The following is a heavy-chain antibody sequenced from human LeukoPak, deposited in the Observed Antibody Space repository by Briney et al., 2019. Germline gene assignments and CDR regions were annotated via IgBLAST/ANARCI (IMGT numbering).Heavy chain of an antibody. CDR3: ARDCRQLVLYYYYYGMDV. D-gene: IGHD6-13*01. Sequence: GGSLRLSCAASGFTFSSYSMNWVRQAPGKGLEWVSSISSSSSYIYYADSVKGRFTISRDNAKNSLYLQMNSLRAGDTAVYYCARDCRQLVLYYYYYGMDVWGQGTTVTVSS. CDR1: GFTFSSYS. J-gene: IGHJ6*02. V-gene: IGHV3-21*01. CDR2: ISSSSSYI.